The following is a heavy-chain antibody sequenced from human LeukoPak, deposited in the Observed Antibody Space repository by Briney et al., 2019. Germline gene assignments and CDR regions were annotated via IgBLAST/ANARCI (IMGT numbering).Heavy chain of an antibody. J-gene: IGHJ4*02. CDR2: VNHSGST. Sequence: SETLSLTCAVYGGXFSGYYWSWIRQPPGKGLEWIGEVNHSGSTNYNPSLKSRVTISVDTSKNQFSLKLSSVTAADTAVYYCASLPVAGRRGDYFDYWGQGTLVTVSS. CDR1: GGXFSGYY. CDR3: ASLPVAGRRGDYFDY. V-gene: IGHV4-34*01. D-gene: IGHD6-19*01.